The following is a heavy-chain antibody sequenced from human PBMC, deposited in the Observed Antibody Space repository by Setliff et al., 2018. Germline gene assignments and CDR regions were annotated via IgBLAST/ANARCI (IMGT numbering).Heavy chain of an antibody. J-gene: IGHJ4*02. D-gene: IGHD3-22*01. V-gene: IGHV4-61*09. Sequence: SETLSLTCTVSGGSVNSGYDNWNWLRQPAGEGLEWIGHIYTSGSTNYNPSLKSRVTISVDTSKNQFSLKLSSVTAADTAVYYCARARRGYSSGYYVFDYWGQGTLVTVSS. CDR1: GGSVNSGYDN. CDR3: ARARRGYSSGYYVFDY. CDR2: IYTSGST.